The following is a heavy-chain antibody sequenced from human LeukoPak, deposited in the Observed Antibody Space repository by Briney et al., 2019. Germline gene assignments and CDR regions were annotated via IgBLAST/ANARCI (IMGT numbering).Heavy chain of an antibody. CDR3: AKVYGSGSTRWFDP. D-gene: IGHD3-10*01. CDR2: ISGNGGGT. V-gene: IGHV3-23*01. J-gene: IGHJ5*02. CDR1: GFTFSSYA. Sequence: GGSLRLSCAASGFTFSSYAMTWVRQAPGKGLEWVSIISGNGGGTYYTDSVKGRFTISRDNSKNTLYLQMNSLRAEDAAVYYCAKVYGSGSTRWFDPWGQGTLVTVSS.